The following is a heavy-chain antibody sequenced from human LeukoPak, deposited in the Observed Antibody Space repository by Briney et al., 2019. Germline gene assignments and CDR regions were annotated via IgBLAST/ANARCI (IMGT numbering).Heavy chain of an antibody. CDR2: IYTSGST. Sequence: SETLSLTCTVSGGSISSYYWSWIRQPAGKGLEWIGRIYTSGSTNYNPSLKSRVTMSVDTSKNQFSLKLSSATAADTAVYYCARDQTYYYDSSGYSSNWFDPWGQGTLVTVSS. CDR3: ARDQTYYYDSSGYSSNWFDP. J-gene: IGHJ5*02. D-gene: IGHD3-22*01. V-gene: IGHV4-4*07. CDR1: GGSISSYY.